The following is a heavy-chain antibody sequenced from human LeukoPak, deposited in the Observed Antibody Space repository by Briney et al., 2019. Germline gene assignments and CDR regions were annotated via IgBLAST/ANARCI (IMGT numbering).Heavy chain of an antibody. CDR1: GSTFSSYA. CDR2: ISSSGGST. V-gene: IGHV3-23*01. J-gene: IGHJ4*02. Sequence: RRSLRLSCAASGSTFSSYAMSWVRQAPGKGLEWVSAISSSGGSTYYEDSVKGQFTMSRNNSKNTLYLQMNSLRVEDTAVYYCAKDPYGYNSYYFDYWGQGTLGTVSS. CDR3: AKDPYGYNSYYFDY. D-gene: IGHD5-24*01.